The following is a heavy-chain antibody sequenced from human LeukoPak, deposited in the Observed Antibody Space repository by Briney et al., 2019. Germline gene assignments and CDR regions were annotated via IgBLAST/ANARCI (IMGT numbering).Heavy chain of an antibody. CDR3: ARDLRRGSSWYGYFYMDV. CDR1: GDIFDNSA. Sequence: ASVKVSCKASGDIFDNSAVSWVRQAPGQGLEWMGRIIPFFPTPNYAQRYRGRVTITADVSTNTAYMEVSSLTSEDTAVYYCARDLRRGSSWYGYFYMDVWGEGTTVIVSS. D-gene: IGHD6-13*01. V-gene: IGHV1-69*13. J-gene: IGHJ6*03. CDR2: IIPFFPTP.